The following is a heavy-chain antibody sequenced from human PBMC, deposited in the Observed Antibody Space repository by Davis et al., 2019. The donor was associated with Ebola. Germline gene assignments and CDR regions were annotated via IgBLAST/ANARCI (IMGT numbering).Heavy chain of an antibody. J-gene: IGHJ5*02. D-gene: IGHD1-7*01. Sequence: PGGSLRLSCTASGFPFHDYAMHGVRQSPGKGLEWVSGISWNGGSILYADSVRGRFTISRDNAKNSLFLQMNSLRDEDTALYYCAQDIVSSLGWVQKNLGDPWGQGALVTVSS. CDR1: GFPFHDYA. CDR2: ISWNGGSI. V-gene: IGHV3-9*01. CDR3: AQDIVSSLGWVQKNLGDP.